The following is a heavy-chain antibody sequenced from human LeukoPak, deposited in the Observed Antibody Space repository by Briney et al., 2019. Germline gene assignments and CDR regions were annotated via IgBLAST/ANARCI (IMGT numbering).Heavy chain of an antibody. V-gene: IGHV4-59*08. J-gene: IGHJ3*02. CDR1: Y. D-gene: IGHD3-9*01. CDR3: ARHETGVYFGAFDI. Sequence: YWSWIXXPPGKGLEWIGYIYYSGSTNYNPSLKSRVTISVDTSKNQFSLKLSSVTAADTAVYYCARHETGVYFGAFDIWGQGTMVTVSS. CDR2: IYYSGST.